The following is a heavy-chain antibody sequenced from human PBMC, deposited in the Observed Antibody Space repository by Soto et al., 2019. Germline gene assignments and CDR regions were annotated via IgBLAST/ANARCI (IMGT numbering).Heavy chain of an antibody. CDR2: ISVSGGNT. Sequence: GGSLRLSCAASGFTFSAYAMSWVRQAPGKGLEWVSAISVSGGNTYYEDSVKGRFTISRDNAMNTLYLQMNSLRAEDTAVYYCAKDPYDILTGNHYWHYWGQGTLVTVSS. D-gene: IGHD3-9*01. J-gene: IGHJ4*02. CDR1: GFTFSAYA. CDR3: AKDPYDILTGNHYWHY. V-gene: IGHV3-23*01.